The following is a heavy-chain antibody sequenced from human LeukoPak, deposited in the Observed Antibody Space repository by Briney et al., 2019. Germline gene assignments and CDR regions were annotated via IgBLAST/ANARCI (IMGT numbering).Heavy chain of an antibody. CDR1: GGSISSGDYY. D-gene: IGHD3-22*01. J-gene: IGHJ4*02. CDR2: IYYSGST. V-gene: IGHV4-30-4*01. CDR3: ATLGEYYDSSGYYYN. Sequence: SQTLSLTCTVSGGSISSGDYYWSWIRQPPGKGLEWIGYIYYSGSTYYNPSLKSRVTISVDTSKNQFSLKLSSVTAADTAVYYCATLGEYYDSSGYYYNWGQGTLVTVSS.